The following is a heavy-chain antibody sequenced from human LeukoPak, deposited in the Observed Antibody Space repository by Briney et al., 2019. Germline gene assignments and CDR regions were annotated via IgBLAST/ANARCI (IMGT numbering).Heavy chain of an antibody. D-gene: IGHD2-21*02. V-gene: IGHV3-23*01. CDR2: IIDNGFTT. CDR3: AKELTRVY. Sequence: GGSLRLSCAASGFTFSSYEMNWVRQAPGKGPEWVSTIIDNGFTTFYADSVRGRFSISRDNSKSMLYLQMSSLRVEDTAVYYCAKELTRVYWGQGTLVTVSS. J-gene: IGHJ4*02. CDR1: GFTFSSYE.